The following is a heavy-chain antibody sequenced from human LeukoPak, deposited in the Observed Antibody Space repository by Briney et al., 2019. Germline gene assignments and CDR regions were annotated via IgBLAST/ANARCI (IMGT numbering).Heavy chain of an antibody. CDR1: GGSVSSSLYY. CDR3: ARDLFGSGHFLPESP. CDR2: IYYTGTT. V-gene: IGHV4-61*01. D-gene: IGHD3-10*01. J-gene: IGHJ5*02. Sequence: PSETLSLTGPVSGGSVSSSLYYWSWIRQPPGKGLDRLGYIYYTGTTNYNPSLKRRVTMSVETSKNEFSLKLSSVTAADTAVYYCARDLFGSGHFLPESPWGQGTLVTVSS.